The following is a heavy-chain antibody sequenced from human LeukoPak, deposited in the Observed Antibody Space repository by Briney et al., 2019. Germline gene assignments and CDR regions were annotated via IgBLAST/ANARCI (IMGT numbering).Heavy chain of an antibody. CDR3: SSGRDAYMVGNF. CDR2: IYNSENT. J-gene: IGHJ4*02. V-gene: IGHV4-38-2*02. D-gene: IGHD5-24*01. CDR1: GDSISYDYC. Sequence: SETLSLTCTVPGDSISYDYCWTWIRQAPGTGPEWVGTIYNSENTYYHPSLSSRLTISMDTCKNQFSLKMTSVTAADTAICYCSSGRDAYMVGNFWGQGALVTVSS.